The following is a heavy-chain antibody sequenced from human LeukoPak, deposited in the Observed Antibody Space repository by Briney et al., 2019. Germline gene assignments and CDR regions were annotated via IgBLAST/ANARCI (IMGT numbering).Heavy chain of an antibody. J-gene: IGHJ6*02. Sequence: ASVKVSRKASGYTLPSYGISWVRQAPGQGLEGMGWISAYNGNTNYAQKLQGRVTMTTDTSTSTAYMELRSLRSDDTAVYYCARDPFDWNDDYYYGMDVWGQGTTVTVSS. V-gene: IGHV1-18*01. D-gene: IGHD1-1*01. CDR1: GYTLPSYG. CDR3: ARDPFDWNDDYYYGMDV. CDR2: ISAYNGNT.